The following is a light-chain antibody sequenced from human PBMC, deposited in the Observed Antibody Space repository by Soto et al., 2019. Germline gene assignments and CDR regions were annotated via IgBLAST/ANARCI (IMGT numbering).Light chain of an antibody. CDR3: SSYTSSSTSVV. CDR2: DVS. Sequence: QSVLTQPASVSGSPGQSITISCTGTSSDVGGYNYVSWYQHHPGKAPKLMIYDVSNRPSGVSDRFSGSKSGNTASLTISGLQAEDEADYYCSSYTSSSTSVVFGGGTQLTVL. J-gene: IGLJ2*01. V-gene: IGLV2-14*03. CDR1: SSDVGGYNY.